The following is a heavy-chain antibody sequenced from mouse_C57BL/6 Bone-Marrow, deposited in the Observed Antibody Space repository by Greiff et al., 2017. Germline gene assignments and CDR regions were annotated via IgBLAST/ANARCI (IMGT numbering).Heavy chain of an antibody. CDR1: GFTFSSYG. CDR3: ARQRNSGVDY. CDR2: ISSGGSYT. Sequence: EVNLVESGGDLVKPGGSLKLSCAASGFTFSSYGMSWVRQTPDKRLEWVATISSGGSYTYYPDSVKGRFTISRDNAKNTLYLQMSSLKSEDTAMYYCARQRNSGVDYWGQGTTLTGSS. J-gene: IGHJ2*01. D-gene: IGHD4-1*01. V-gene: IGHV5-6*01.